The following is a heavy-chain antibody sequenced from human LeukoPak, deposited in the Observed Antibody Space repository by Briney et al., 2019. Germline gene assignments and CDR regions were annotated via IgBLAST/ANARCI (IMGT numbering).Heavy chain of an antibody. D-gene: IGHD6-19*01. CDR1: GFTFSSHA. CDR2: VGTGFDT. Sequence: PGGSLRLSCVASGFTFSSHAMSWVRQAPGKGLEWVSTVGTGFDTYYTDSVKGRFTISRDNSKNTLSLQMNSLRAEDTAIYYCAKDHITVPGFYFDSWGQGTLVTVSS. J-gene: IGHJ4*02. V-gene: IGHV3-23*01. CDR3: AKDHITVPGFYFDS.